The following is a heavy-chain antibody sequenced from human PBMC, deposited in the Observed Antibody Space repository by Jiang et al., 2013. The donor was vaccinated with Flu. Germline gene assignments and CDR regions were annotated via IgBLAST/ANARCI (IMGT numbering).Heavy chain of an antibody. Sequence: QTLSLTCAISGDSVSSNSAAWNWIRQSPSRGLEWLGRTYYRSKWYNDYAVSVKSRITINPDTSKNQFSLQLNSVTPEDTAVYYCARGTKKRYCSGGSCLESYYYGMDVWGQGTTVTVSS. CDR2: TYYRSKWYN. J-gene: IGHJ6*02. D-gene: IGHD2-15*01. CDR3: ARGTKKRYCSGGSCLESYYYGMDV. V-gene: IGHV6-1*01. CDR1: GDSVSSNSAA.